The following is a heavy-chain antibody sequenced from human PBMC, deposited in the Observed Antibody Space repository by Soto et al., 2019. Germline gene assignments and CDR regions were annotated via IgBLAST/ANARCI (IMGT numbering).Heavy chain of an antibody. Sequence: GGSLRLSCAASGLSFTSNGMSWVRQAPGKGLGWVSTISSTGGDTYYADSVEGRFTISRDNSKNTLYLEMASLRPEDPAPYYCAKQVKDFYGPGSPYFDSWGQGTLVTVSS. CDR1: GLSFTSNG. D-gene: IGHD3-10*01. J-gene: IGHJ4*02. V-gene: IGHV3-23*01. CDR2: ISSTGGDT. CDR3: AKQVKDFYGPGSPYFDS.